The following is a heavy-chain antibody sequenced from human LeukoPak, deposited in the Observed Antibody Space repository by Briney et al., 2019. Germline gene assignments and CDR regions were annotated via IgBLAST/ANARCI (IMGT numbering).Heavy chain of an antibody. CDR3: ARLKAVTGTSDYFDY. CDR1: GGSISIYY. CDR2: IHYTGTT. Sequence: PSETLSLTCTVSGGSISIYYWSWIRQPPGKGLEWIGYIHYTGTTNYDPSLKSRVTISLDTSKKQFSLILSSVTAADTAVYYCARLKAVTGTSDYFDYWGQGILVTVSS. J-gene: IGHJ4*02. D-gene: IGHD6-19*01. V-gene: IGHV4-59*01.